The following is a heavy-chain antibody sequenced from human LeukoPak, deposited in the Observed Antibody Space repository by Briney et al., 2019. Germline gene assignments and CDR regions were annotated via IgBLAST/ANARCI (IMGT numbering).Heavy chain of an antibody. J-gene: IGHJ3*01. V-gene: IGHV4-30-4*01. CDR3: NYYGSGSPDAFDF. CDR1: GGSLSSADYY. Sequence: SQTLSLTCIVSGGSLSSADYYWNWIRQPPGKGLGWIGYIYNSGRTYYHPSLKSRGTISVDKSKNQFSLKLSSVTAADTAVYYCNYYGSGSPDAFDFWGQGTMVTVSS. CDR2: IYNSGRT. D-gene: IGHD3-10*01.